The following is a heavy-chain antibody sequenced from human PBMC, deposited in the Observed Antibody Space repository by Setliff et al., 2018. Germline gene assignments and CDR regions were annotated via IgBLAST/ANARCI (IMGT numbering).Heavy chain of an antibody. D-gene: IGHD5-12*01. J-gene: IGHJ5*02. V-gene: IGHV1-46*01. CDR2: INPSGGST. Sequence: ASVKVSCKASGYTFTSCYMHWVRQAPGQGLEWMGIINPSGGSTSYAQKFQGRVTMTRDTSTSTVYMELSSLRSEDTAVYYCARASKGGYDNNWFGPWGQGTLVTVSS. CDR1: GYTFTSCY. CDR3: ARASKGGYDNNWFGP.